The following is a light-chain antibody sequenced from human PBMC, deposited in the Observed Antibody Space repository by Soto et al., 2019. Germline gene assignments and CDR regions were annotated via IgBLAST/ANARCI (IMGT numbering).Light chain of an antibody. J-gene: IGLJ1*01. Sequence: ALTQPASVSGSPGQSITISCTGTSSDVGGYNYVSWYQQHPGKAPKFIIYDVSNRPSGVSNRFSGSKSGNTASLTISGLQAEDEADYYCSSYTTSNTRQIVFGTGTKLTVL. CDR3: SSYTTSNTRQIV. CDR1: SSDVGGYNY. V-gene: IGLV2-14*01. CDR2: DVS.